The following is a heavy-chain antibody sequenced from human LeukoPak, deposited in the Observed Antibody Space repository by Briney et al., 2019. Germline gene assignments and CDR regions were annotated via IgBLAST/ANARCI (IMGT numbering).Heavy chain of an antibody. V-gene: IGHV4-30-2*01. Sequence: SETLSLTCAVYGGSFSGYSWSWIRQPPGKGLEWIGYIYHSGSTYYNPSLKSRVTISVDRSKNQFSLKLSSVTAADTAVYYCASVYYDFWSGYYTDYWGQGTLVTVSS. CDR1: GGSFSGYS. CDR3: ASVYYDFWSGYYTDY. D-gene: IGHD3-3*01. J-gene: IGHJ4*02. CDR2: IYHSGST.